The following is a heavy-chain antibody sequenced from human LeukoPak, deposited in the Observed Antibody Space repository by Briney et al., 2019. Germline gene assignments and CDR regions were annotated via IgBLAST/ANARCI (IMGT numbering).Heavy chain of an antibody. V-gene: IGHV3-23*01. J-gene: IGHJ4*02. CDR1: GFTFSSYA. CDR2: ISGSGGST. Sequence: PEGSLRLSCAASGFTFSSYAMSWVRQAPGKGVEWVSAISGSGGSTYYADSVKGRFTISRDNSKNTLYLQMNSLRAEDTAVYYCAKDQEGSFDYWGQGTLVTVSS. CDR3: AKDQEGSFDY.